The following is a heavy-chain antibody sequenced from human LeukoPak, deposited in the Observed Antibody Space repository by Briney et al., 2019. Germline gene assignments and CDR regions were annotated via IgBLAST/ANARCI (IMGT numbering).Heavy chain of an antibody. CDR2: IYYSGST. Sequence: SETLSLTCTVSGGSISSSRYYWGWIRQPPGKGLEWMGSIYYSGSTYYNPSLKSRFTISVDTTKNQFSLKLSSVTAADTAVYYCARLTKGGILLWGQGTLVTVSS. CDR1: GGSISSSRYY. V-gene: IGHV4-39*01. CDR3: ARLTKGGILL. J-gene: IGHJ4*02. D-gene: IGHD1-26*01.